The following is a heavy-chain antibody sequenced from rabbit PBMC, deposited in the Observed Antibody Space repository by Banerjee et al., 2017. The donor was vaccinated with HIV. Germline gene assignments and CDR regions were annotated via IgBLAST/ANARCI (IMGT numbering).Heavy chain of an antibody. Sequence: QEQLEESGGGLVKPEGSLTLTCKASGFSFSNKYVMCWVRQAPGKGLEWIACINSSSGNTVYASWAKGRFTISKTSSTTVTLQMTSLTAADTAAYFCARWNTGSGASYDFDPWGQGTLVTVS. CDR1: GFSFSNKYV. J-gene: IGHJ2*01. D-gene: IGHD7-1*01. CDR3: ARWNTGSGASYDFDP. CDR2: INSSSGNT. V-gene: IGHV1S45*01.